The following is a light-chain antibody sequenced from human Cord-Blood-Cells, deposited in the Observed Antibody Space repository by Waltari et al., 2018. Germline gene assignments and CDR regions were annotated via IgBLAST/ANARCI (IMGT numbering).Light chain of an antibody. Sequence: QSALTPPASVSGSPGQSSTISCTGTSSDVGRYNLVSWYQQHPGQAPKLMIYEGSKRPSGVSNRCSGSKSGNTASLTISGLQDEDEADYYCCSYAGSSTYVFGTGTKVTVL. J-gene: IGLJ1*01. CDR1: SSDVGRYNL. CDR3: CSYAGSSTYV. V-gene: IGLV2-23*01. CDR2: EGS.